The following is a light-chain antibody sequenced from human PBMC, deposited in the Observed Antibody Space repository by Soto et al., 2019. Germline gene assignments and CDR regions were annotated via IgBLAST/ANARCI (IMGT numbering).Light chain of an antibody. CDR3: YSYAGSSTFV. CDR2: EVS. CDR1: SSYVGTYTL. V-gene: IGLV2-23*02. Sequence: SALTPPASVSGAPGQSITISRTGNSSYVGTYTLVSWYQHHPGKAPKVMIYEVSKRSSGVSNRFSGSKSGNTASLTISGLQPEDEADYYCYSYAGSSTFVFGTGTKVTVL. J-gene: IGLJ1*01.